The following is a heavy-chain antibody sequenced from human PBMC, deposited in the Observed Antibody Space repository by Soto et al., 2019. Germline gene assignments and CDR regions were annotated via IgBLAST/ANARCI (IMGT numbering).Heavy chain of an antibody. CDR2: INHSGST. D-gene: IGHD6-19*01. CDR1: GGSFSGYY. V-gene: IGHV4-34*01. CDR3: ARRQWLVRLFQH. Sequence: NPSETLSLTCAVYGGSFSGYYWSWIRQPPGKGLEWIGEINHSGSTNYNPSLKSRVTISVDTSKNQFSLKLSSVTAADTAVYYCARRQWLVRLFQHWGQGTLVTVSS. J-gene: IGHJ1*01.